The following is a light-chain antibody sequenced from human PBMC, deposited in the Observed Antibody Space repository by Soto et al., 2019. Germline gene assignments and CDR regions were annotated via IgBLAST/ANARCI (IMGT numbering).Light chain of an antibody. CDR3: SLYTPASTYA. J-gene: IGLJ1*01. V-gene: IGLV2-18*01. CDR2: EVS. Sequence: QSVLTQPPSVSGSPGQSVTISCTGTSSDFGSYNRVSWYQRPPGTGPKLMIYEVSNRPSGVPDRFSGSKSGNTASLTISGLQAEGEADYYCSLYTPASTYAFGTGTKVTVL. CDR1: SSDFGSYNR.